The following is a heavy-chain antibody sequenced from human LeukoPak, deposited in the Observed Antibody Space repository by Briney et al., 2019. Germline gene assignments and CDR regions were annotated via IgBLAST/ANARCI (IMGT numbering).Heavy chain of an antibody. D-gene: IGHD3-3*01. CDR2: IYPDDSNT. V-gene: IGHV5-51*01. Sequence: GESLKISCKGSGYSFTNYWIGWVRQMPGKGLEWMGIIYPDDSNTKYSPSFQGLVTISADKSISTAYLQWSSLKASDTAMYYCARQSITIFGVPRGWFDPWGQGTLVTVSS. CDR1: GYSFTNYW. CDR3: ARQSITIFGVPRGWFDP. J-gene: IGHJ5*02.